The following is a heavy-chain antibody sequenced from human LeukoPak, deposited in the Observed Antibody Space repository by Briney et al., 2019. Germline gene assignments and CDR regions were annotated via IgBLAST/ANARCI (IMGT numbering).Heavy chain of an antibody. V-gene: IGHV1-69*05. J-gene: IGHJ6*03. CDR2: IIPIFGTA. CDR1: GGTFSSYA. D-gene: IGHD3-10*01. Sequence: GASVKVSCKASGGTFSSYAISWVRQAPGKGLEWMGGIIPIFGTANYAQKFQGRVTITTDESTSTAYMELSSLRSEDTAVYYCASVWFGEPSYYYYYYYMDVWGKGTTVTVSS. CDR3: ASVWFGEPSYYYYYYYMDV.